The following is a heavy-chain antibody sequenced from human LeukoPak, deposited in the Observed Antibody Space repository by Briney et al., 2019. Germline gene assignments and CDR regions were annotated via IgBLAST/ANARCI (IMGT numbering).Heavy chain of an antibody. CDR1: GGSISSGGYY. CDR2: IYYSGST. Sequence: SETLSLTCTVSGGSISSGGYYWSWIRQHPGKGLESIGYIYYSGSTYYNPSLKSRVTISVDTSKNQFSLKLSSVTAADTAVYYCARGGRRRWNWFDPWGQGTLVTVSS. V-gene: IGHV4-31*03. CDR3: ARGGRRRWNWFDP. D-gene: IGHD1-26*01. J-gene: IGHJ5*02.